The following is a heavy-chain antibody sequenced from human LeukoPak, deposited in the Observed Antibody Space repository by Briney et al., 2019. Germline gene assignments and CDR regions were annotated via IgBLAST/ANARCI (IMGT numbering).Heavy chain of an antibody. D-gene: IGHD2-8*01. CDR1: GGTFSSYA. Sequence: ASVKVSFKASGGTFSSYAISWVRQAPGQGLEWMGGIIPIFGTANYAQKFQGRVTITADESTSTAYMELSSLRSEDTAVYYCARALMVLYYYGMDVWGQGTTVTVSS. V-gene: IGHV1-69*13. CDR2: IIPIFGTA. CDR3: ARALMVLYYYGMDV. J-gene: IGHJ6*02.